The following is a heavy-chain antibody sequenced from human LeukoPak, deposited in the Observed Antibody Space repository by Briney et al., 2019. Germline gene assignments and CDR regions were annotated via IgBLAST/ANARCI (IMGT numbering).Heavy chain of an antibody. Sequence: SVKVSCKASGYPFTGYYMHWVRQAPGQGLEWMGGIIPIFGTANYAQKFQGRVTITADESTSTAYMELSSLRSEDTAVYYCARETGSVSSGSSDFDYWGQGTLVTVSS. CDR2: IIPIFGTA. D-gene: IGHD1-26*01. CDR1: GYPFTGYY. CDR3: ARETGSVSSGSSDFDY. V-gene: IGHV1-69*13. J-gene: IGHJ4*02.